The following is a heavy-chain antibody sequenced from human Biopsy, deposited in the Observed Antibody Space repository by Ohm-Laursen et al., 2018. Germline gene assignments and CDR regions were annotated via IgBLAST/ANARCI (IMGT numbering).Heavy chain of an antibody. CDR1: GFSSQTYW. Sequence: SLRLSCAASGFSSQTYWMNWVRQAPGKGLEWVANIRQDGKEKFYVDSVKGRFTVSRDNAKNSLYLQMNSLRAEDTALYYCAKDRWERNLYYGGGVDVWGQGTTVTVSS. V-gene: IGHV3-7*01. D-gene: IGHD4-23*01. J-gene: IGHJ6*02. CDR2: IRQDGKEK. CDR3: AKDRWERNLYYGGGVDV.